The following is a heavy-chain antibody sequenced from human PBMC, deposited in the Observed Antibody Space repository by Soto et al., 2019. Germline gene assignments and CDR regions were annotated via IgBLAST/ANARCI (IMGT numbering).Heavy chain of an antibody. D-gene: IGHD2-15*01. V-gene: IGHV1-69*13. Sequence: SVKVSCKASGGTFSSYAISWVRQAPGQGLEWMGGIIPIFGTANYAQKFQGRVTITADESTSTAYMELSSLRSEDTAVYFCAREGYCSGGSCYVRSFDPWGQGTLVTVSS. J-gene: IGHJ5*02. CDR2: IIPIFGTA. CDR3: AREGYCSGGSCYVRSFDP. CDR1: GGTFSSYA.